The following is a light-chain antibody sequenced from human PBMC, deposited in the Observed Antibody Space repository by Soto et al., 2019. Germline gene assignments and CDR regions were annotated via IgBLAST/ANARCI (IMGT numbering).Light chain of an antibody. CDR1: SSDIGSYDR. V-gene: IGLV2-23*01. CDR3: CSFAGSNIFAV. CDR2: EDY. J-gene: IGLJ2*01. Sequence: QSALTQPASVSGSPGQSITISCTGTSSDIGSYDRVSWYQWHPGKAPKLIIYEDYRRPSQISNRFSGSKSGNTASLTISGLHAEDEADYYCCSFAGSNIFAVFGGGTKVTVL.